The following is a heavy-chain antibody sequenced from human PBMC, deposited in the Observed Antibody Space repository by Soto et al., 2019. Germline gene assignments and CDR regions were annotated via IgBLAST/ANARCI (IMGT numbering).Heavy chain of an antibody. D-gene: IGHD3-3*01. J-gene: IGHJ4*02. CDR1: EFTFSAYG. CDR2: ISYDGSDK. CDR3: AKPPTSPYYDSPAAQIIPPY. Sequence: WGSLRLSCAASEFTFSAYGMHWVRQAPGKGLEWVAVISYDGSDKYYADSVEGRFTISRDNYRNTLYLQMNSLRTEDTAVYYCAKPPTSPYYDSPAAQIIPPYWGQGTLVTVSS. V-gene: IGHV3-30*18.